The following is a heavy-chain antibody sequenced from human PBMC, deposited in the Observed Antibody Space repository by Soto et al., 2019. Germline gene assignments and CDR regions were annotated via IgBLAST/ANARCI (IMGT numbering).Heavy chain of an antibody. Sequence: PGGSLRLSCVASGFTFSNYAMHWVRQAPGESLEWVSAIGIDGDTYFPGSVKGRFTASRENAKNSLHLQMNSLEAGDTAVYYCVRDTGAGNYDYWGQGTLVTVSS. CDR2: IGIDGDT. CDR1: GFTFSNYA. D-gene: IGHD2-8*02. V-gene: IGHV3-13*01. J-gene: IGHJ4*02. CDR3: VRDTGAGNYDY.